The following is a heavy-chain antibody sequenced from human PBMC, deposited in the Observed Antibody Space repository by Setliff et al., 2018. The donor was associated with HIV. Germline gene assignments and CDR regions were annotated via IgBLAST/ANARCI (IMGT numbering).Heavy chain of an antibody. Sequence: SETLSLTCAVYGGSFSVYYWSWIRQSPGKGLEWIAYIFYTGSTNYNPSLKSRVTISVDTSKNQFFLKLSFMTAADTAVYYCVRGYCSSTTCYDDYYYMDVWGKGSTVTVSS. CDR2: IFYTGST. CDR3: VRGYCSSTTCYDDYYYMDV. D-gene: IGHD2-2*01. CDR1: GGSFSVYY. J-gene: IGHJ6*03. V-gene: IGHV4-59*01.